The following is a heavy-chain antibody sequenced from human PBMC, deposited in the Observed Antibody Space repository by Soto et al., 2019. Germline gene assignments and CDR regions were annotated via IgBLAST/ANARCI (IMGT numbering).Heavy chain of an antibody. V-gene: IGHV4-59*12. CDR3: ARGQQQLVLAY. CDR1: GGSISSYY. D-gene: IGHD6-13*01. CDR2: IYYSGST. Sequence: SETLSLTCTVSGGSISSYYWSWIRQPPGKGLEWIGYIYYSGSTNYNPSLKSRVTISVDTSKNQFSLKLSSVTAADTAVYYCARGQQQLVLAYWGQGTLVTVSS. J-gene: IGHJ4*02.